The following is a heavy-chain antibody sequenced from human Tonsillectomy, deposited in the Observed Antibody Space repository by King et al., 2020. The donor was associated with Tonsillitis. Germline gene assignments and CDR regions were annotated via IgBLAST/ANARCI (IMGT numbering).Heavy chain of an antibody. CDR1: GYTFTSYG. CDR2: ISAYNGNT. CDR3: ARKQWLADDAFDI. Sequence: VQLVESGAEVKKPGASVKVSCKASGYTFTSYGLSWVRQAPGQGLEWMGWISAYNGNTNYEQKFQGRVTMTIDTSTSRAYMELRSLRADDTAVYYCARKQWLADDAFDIWGQGTMVTVSS. D-gene: IGHD6-19*01. J-gene: IGHJ3*02. V-gene: IGHV1-18*01.